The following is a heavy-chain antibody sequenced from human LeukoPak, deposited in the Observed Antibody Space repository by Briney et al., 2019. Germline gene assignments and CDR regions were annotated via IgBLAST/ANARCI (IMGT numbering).Heavy chain of an antibody. CDR1: GGSISSYY. CDR3: ARKVVTIGDAFAI. J-gene: IGHJ3*02. D-gene: IGHD5-12*01. Sequence: PSETLSLTCTVSGGSISSYYWSWIRHPPGKGLVWIGYIYYSGSTNYNPSLKSRVTISVDTSKNQFSLKLSSVTAADTAVYYCARKVVTIGDAFAIWGQGTMVTVSS. V-gene: IGHV4-59*01. CDR2: IYYSGST.